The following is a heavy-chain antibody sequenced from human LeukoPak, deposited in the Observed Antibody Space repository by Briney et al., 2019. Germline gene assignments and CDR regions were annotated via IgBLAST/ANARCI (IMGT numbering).Heavy chain of an antibody. D-gene: IGHD3-22*01. Sequence: SETLSLTCTVSGGSISSYYRSWIRQPPGKGLEWVGYIYYSGRNSYNPSHKSRVTISVDTSKNQLSLNLSYVTAAETAVYYCARHAGDPATGDSSGYYDDDFDIWGQGTMVTVSS. V-gene: IGHV4-59*08. CDR2: IYYSGRN. CDR3: ARHAGDPATGDSSGYYDDDFDI. CDR1: GGSISSYY. J-gene: IGHJ3*02.